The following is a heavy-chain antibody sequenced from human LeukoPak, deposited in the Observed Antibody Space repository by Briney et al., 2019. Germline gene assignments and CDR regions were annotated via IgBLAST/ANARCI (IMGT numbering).Heavy chain of an antibody. J-gene: IGHJ4*02. CDR3: ARDVTAFDY. CDR1: GLTFSSYW. Sequence: GGSLRLSCAASGLTFSSYWMSWVRQAPGKGLEGVANIKEDGTEKYYVDFVKGRFTISRDNAKNSLYLQMNSLRAEDTAVYYCARDVTAFDYWGQGTLVTVSS. D-gene: IGHD3-16*01. V-gene: IGHV3-7*05. CDR2: IKEDGTEK.